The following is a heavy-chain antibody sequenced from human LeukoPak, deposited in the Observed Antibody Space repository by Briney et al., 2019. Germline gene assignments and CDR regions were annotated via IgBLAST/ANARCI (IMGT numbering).Heavy chain of an antibody. D-gene: IGHD3-22*01. V-gene: IGHV3-48*02. CDR3: ARTFYYDSSGLGAFDI. J-gene: IGHJ3*02. Sequence: GGSLRLSCAASGFTFSSCSMNWVRQAPGKGLEWVSYISSSSSTIYYADSVKGRFTISRDNAKSSLYLQMNSLTDEDTAVYYCARTFYYDSSGLGAFDIWGQGTMVTVSS. CDR1: GFTFSSCS. CDR2: ISSSSSTI.